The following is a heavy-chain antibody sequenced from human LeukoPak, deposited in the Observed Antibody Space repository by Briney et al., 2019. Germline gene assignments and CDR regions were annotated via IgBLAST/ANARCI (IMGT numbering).Heavy chain of an antibody. CDR1: GGSFSGYY. CDR3: ARGRRRIAVAGITSYYYGMDV. CDR2: INHSGST. V-gene: IGHV4-34*01. J-gene: IGHJ6*02. Sequence: SETLSLTCAVYGGSFSGYYWSWIRQPPGKGLEWIGEINHSGSTNYNPSLKSRVTISVDTSKNQFSLKLSSVTAADTAVYYCARGRRRIAVAGITSYYYGMDVWGQGTTVTVSS. D-gene: IGHD6-19*01.